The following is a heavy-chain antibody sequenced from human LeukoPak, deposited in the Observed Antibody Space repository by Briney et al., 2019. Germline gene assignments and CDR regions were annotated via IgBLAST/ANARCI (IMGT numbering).Heavy chain of an antibody. CDR2: IYYSGST. Sequence: SETLSLTCTVSGGSISSSSDYWGGIRQPPGKGLEWIGSIYYSGSTYYNPSLKSRVTISVDTSKNQFSLKLSSVTAADTAVYYCASTGDSYGRHRTAHHNWFDPWGQGTLVTVSS. V-gene: IGHV4-39*01. J-gene: IGHJ5*02. D-gene: IGHD5-18*01. CDR3: ASTGDSYGRHRTAHHNWFDP. CDR1: GGSISSSSDY.